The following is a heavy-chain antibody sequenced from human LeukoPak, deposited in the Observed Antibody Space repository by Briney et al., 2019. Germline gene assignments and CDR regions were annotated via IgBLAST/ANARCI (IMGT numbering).Heavy chain of an antibody. CDR3: AKDVGNDLTGYYNWFDP. CDR1: GFTFSTYG. Sequence: GGSLRLSCAASGFTFSTYGMHWVRQAPGKGLEWVAFIRHDGSNKYYADSVKGRFTISRDSSENTLYLQMSSLRPEDTAVYYCAKDVGNDLTGYYNWFDPWGRGTLVTVSS. J-gene: IGHJ5*02. D-gene: IGHD3-9*01. V-gene: IGHV3-30*02. CDR2: IRHDGSNK.